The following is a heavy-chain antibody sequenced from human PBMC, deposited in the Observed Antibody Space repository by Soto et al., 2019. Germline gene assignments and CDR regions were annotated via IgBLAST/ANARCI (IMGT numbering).Heavy chain of an antibody. J-gene: IGHJ5*02. D-gene: IGHD2-2*01. CDR3: ARGIVVVPAAIPVWFAP. CDR2: ISAYNGNT. Sequence: ASVKVSCKASGYTFTSYGISWVRQAPGQGLEWMGWISAYNGNTNYAQKLQGRVTMTTDTSTSTAYMELRSLRSDDTAVYYCARGIVVVPAAIPVWFAPWGQGTLVTVSS. V-gene: IGHV1-18*01. CDR1: GYTFTSYG.